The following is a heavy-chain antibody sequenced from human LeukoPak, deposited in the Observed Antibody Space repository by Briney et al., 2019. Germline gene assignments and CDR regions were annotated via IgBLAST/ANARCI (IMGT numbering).Heavy chain of an antibody. J-gene: IGHJ5*02. V-gene: IGHV5-51*01. CDR3: ARHGAGRYDFWSGYSRELNWFDP. D-gene: IGHD3-3*01. CDR2: IYPSDSDT. CDR1: GYSFTNYW. Sequence: KPGESLKISCKGSGYSFTNYWIGWVRQMPGKGLEWMGIIYPSDSDTRYSPSFQSQVSISADKSNSTAYLQWSSLKASDTAMYYCARHGAGRYDFWSGYSRELNWFDPWGQGTLVTVSS.